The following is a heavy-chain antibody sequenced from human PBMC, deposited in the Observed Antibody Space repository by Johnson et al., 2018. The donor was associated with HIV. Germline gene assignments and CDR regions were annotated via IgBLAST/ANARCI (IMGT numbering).Heavy chain of an antibody. CDR1: GFSISDYG. J-gene: IGHJ3*02. CDR3: AKEGLSGENYDFWSGQGDAFDI. D-gene: IGHD3-3*01. Sequence: QVQLVESGGGGVQPGRSLTLACAASGFSISDYGMHWVRQAPGKGLEWVAFIRYDGSNKYYADSVKGRFTISRDNAKNSLYLQMNSLRAEDTAVYYCAKEGLSGENYDFWSGQGDAFDIWGQGTMVTVSS. V-gene: IGHV3-33*03. CDR2: IRYDGSNK.